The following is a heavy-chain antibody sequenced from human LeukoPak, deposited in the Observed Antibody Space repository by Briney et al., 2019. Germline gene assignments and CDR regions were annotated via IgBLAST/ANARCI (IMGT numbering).Heavy chain of an antibody. CDR1: GFTFSSYA. J-gene: IGHJ4*02. CDR3: AKAGDRYFDWLGFS. CDR2: ISSNGGST. D-gene: IGHD3-9*01. V-gene: IGHV3-64D*06. Sequence: GGSLRLTCSASGFTFSSYAMHWVRQAPGKGLEYVSAISSNGGSTYYADSVKGRFTISRDNSKNTLYLQMSSLRAEDTAVYYCAKAGDRYFDWLGFSWGQGTLVTVSS.